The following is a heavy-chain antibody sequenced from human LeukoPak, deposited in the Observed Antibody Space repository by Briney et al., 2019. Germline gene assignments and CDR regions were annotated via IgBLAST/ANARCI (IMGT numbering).Heavy chain of an antibody. CDR2: ISWNSGSI. CDR3: AKDFIYCSSTSCYDFYYGMDV. J-gene: IGHJ6*02. D-gene: IGHD2-2*01. V-gene: IGHV3-9*01. Sequence: PGRSLRLSCAASGFTFDDYAMHWVRQAPGKGLEWVSGISWNSGSIGYADSVKGRFTISRDNAKNSLYLQMNSLRAEDTALYYCAKDFIYCSSTSCYDFYYGMDVWGQGTRSPSP. CDR1: GFTFDDYA.